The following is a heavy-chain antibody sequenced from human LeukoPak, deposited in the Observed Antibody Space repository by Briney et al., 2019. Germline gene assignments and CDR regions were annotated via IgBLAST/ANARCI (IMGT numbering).Heavy chain of an antibody. CDR2: IYHSDST. CDR1: GYSISSGYY. D-gene: IGHD3-10*01. Sequence: PSETLSLTCTVAGYSISSGYYWAWIRQPPGKGLEWIGTIYHSDSTYYNPSLKSRVAISVDTSKNQFSLKLSSVTAADTAVYYCARVSVLLWFGELTPDAFDIWGQGTMVTVSS. V-gene: IGHV4-38-2*02. J-gene: IGHJ3*02. CDR3: ARVSVLLWFGELTPDAFDI.